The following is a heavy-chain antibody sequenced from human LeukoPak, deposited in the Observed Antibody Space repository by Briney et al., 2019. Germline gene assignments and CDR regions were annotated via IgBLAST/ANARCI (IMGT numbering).Heavy chain of an antibody. J-gene: IGHJ4*02. D-gene: IGHD2-2*01. V-gene: IGHV3-53*01. CDR3: AKDSLRTVPAASFDC. CDR1: GITVSSNS. Sequence: GGSLRLSCTVSGITVSSNSMSWVRQAPGKGLEWLSFIYSDNTHYSDSVKGRFTISRDNSKNTLYLQMNSLRAEDTAVYYCAKDSLRTVPAASFDCWGQGTLVTVSS. CDR2: IYSDNT.